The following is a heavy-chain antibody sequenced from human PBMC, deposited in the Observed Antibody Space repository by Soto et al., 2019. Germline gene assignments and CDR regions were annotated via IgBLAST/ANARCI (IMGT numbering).Heavy chain of an antibody. CDR3: ARAGIVATTQLGWFDP. D-gene: IGHD1-26*01. Sequence: QVQLVESGGGVLQPGRSLRLSCTASGFTFRNYGIHWVRQAPGKGLEWVAVIWPDGNNKYYPDSVKGRFTISRDNSKNTLYLQMNSLRAEDTAVYYCARAGIVATTQLGWFDPWGQGTLVTVSS. J-gene: IGHJ5*02. CDR1: GFTFRNYG. V-gene: IGHV3-33*01. CDR2: IWPDGNNK.